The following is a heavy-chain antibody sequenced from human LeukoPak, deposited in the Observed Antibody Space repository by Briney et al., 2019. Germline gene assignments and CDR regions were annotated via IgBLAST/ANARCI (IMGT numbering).Heavy chain of an antibody. Sequence: ASVTVSCKASGYTFTGYYMHWVRQAPGQGLEWMGWINPNSGGTNYAQKFQGRVTMTRDTSISTAYMELSMLRSDDTAVYYCARVLIPCSTSCYRPWYYYYYMDVWGKGTTVTVSS. V-gene: IGHV1-2*02. D-gene: IGHD2-2*01. CDR2: INPNSGGT. CDR3: ARVLIPCSTSCYRPWYYYYYMDV. J-gene: IGHJ6*03. CDR1: GYTFTGYY.